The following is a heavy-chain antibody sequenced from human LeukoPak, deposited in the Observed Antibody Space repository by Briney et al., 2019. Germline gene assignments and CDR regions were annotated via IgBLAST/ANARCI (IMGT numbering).Heavy chain of an antibody. J-gene: IGHJ6*04. CDR2: ISSSSSYI. CDR3: AREGV. CDR1: GFSLSSSS. V-gene: IGHV3-21*01. Sequence: GGSLRLSCEASGFSLSSSSMNWVRQAPGKGLEWVSSISSSSSYIYYIDSVKGRFTISRDNAKNSLYLQMNSLRAEDTAVYYCAREGVWGKGTTVTVSS.